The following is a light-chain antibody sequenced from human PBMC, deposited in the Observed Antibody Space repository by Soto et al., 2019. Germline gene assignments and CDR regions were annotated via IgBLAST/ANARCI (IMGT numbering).Light chain of an antibody. CDR2: GAS. V-gene: IGKV3-20*01. J-gene: IGKJ1*01. CDR3: QQYGSSPTT. Sequence: EIVLTQSPGTLSLSPGERATLSCRASQSVSSSYLAWYQQKPGQAPRLLIHGASSRATGIPDRISGSGSGTDFTLTISRLEPEDFAVYYCQQYGSSPTTCGQGTRWIS. CDR1: QSVSSSY.